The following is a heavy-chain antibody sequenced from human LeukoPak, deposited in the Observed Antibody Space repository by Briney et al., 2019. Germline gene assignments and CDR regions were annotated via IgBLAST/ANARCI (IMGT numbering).Heavy chain of an antibody. CDR3: ARHFTTRGNYYDSSRYYYSDY. J-gene: IGHJ4*02. D-gene: IGHD3-22*01. V-gene: IGHV5-51*01. CDR2: IFPGDSDT. CDR1: GYSFTSFW. Sequence: PGASLKISCKGSGYSFTSFWIGWVRQLPGKGLEWMGIIFPGDSDTRYSPSFQGQVTISADKSISTAYLQWSSLKASDTAMYYCARHFTTRGNYYDSSRYYYSDYWGQGTLVTVSS.